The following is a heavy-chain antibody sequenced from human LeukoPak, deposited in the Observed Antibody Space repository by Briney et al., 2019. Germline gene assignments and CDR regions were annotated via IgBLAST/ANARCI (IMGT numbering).Heavy chain of an antibody. CDR3: ARAVGVYSYGQNYFDY. Sequence: TSVKVSCKASGGTFSSYAISWVRQAPGQGLEWMGGIIPVFGTANYAQKFQGRVTITADESTSTAYMELSSLRSEDTAVYYCARAVGVYSYGQNYFDYWGQGTLVTVSS. V-gene: IGHV1-69*13. CDR1: GGTFSSYA. CDR2: IIPVFGTA. D-gene: IGHD5-18*01. J-gene: IGHJ4*02.